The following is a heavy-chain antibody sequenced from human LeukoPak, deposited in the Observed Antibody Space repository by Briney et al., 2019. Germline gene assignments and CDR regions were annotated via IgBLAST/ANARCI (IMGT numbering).Heavy chain of an antibody. CDR3: AREVTMIVDL. V-gene: IGHV4-39*07. J-gene: IGHJ5*02. CDR1: GGSISSSSYY. CDR2: IYYSGST. D-gene: IGHD3-22*01. Sequence: SETLSLTCTVSGGSISSSSYYWGWIRQPPGKGLEWIGSIYYSGSTYYNPSLKSRVTISVDTSKNQFSLKLSSVTAADTAVYYCAREVTMIVDLWGQGTLVTVSS.